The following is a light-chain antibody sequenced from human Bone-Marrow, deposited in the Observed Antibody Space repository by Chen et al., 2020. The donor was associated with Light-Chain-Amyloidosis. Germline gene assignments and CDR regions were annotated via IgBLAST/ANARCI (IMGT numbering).Light chain of an antibody. CDR1: QSVSSN. CDR2: GAS. V-gene: IGKV3-15*01. J-gene: IGKJ1*01. CDR3: QQYNNWPRT. Sequence: EIVMTQSPATLSVSPGERATLSCRASQSVSSNLAWYQQNPGQAPRLLIYGASTRATGIPARFSGSGSGTEFTLTISSLQSGDFAVYYCQQYNNWPRTFGQGTKVEIK.